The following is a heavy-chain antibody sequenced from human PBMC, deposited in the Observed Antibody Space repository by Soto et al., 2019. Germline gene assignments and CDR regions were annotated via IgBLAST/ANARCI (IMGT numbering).Heavy chain of an antibody. CDR1: GYTFTSYA. Sequence: ASVKVSCKASGYTFTSYAMHWVRQAPGQRLEWMGWINAGNGNTKYSQKFQGRVNITRDTSASTAYMELSSLRSEDTAVYYCAREACGGDCYTLYYYYYGMDVWGKGTTVTVS. V-gene: IGHV1-3*01. CDR2: INAGNGNT. D-gene: IGHD2-21*02. J-gene: IGHJ6*04. CDR3: AREACGGDCYTLYYYYYGMDV.